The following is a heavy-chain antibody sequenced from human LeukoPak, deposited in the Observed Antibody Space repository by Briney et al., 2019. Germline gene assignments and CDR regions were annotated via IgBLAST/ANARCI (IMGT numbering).Heavy chain of an antibody. CDR1: GYSISSGYY. V-gene: IGHV4-38-2*02. Sequence: SETLSLTCSVSGYSISSGYYWGWIRQPPGRGLEWIGSIYYTGGTLYNPSLKSRVSMSVDTSTNQFSLKLTSVTAADTAVYYCARGGYYGSGNDFRFDPWGQGTLVTVSS. CDR3: ARGGYYGSGNDFRFDP. D-gene: IGHD3-10*01. J-gene: IGHJ5*02. CDR2: IYYTGGT.